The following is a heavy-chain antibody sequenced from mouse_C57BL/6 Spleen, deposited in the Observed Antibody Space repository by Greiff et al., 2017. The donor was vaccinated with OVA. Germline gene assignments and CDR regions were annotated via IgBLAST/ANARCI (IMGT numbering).Heavy chain of an antibody. Sequence: EVQLVESGGGLVKPGGSLKLSCAASGFTFSDYGMHWVRQAPEKGLEWVAYISSGSSTIYYADTVKGRFTISRDNAKNTLFLQMTSLRSEDTAMYYCARGGYYHAMDYWGQGTSVTVSS. D-gene: IGHD2-2*01. CDR3: ARGGYYHAMDY. V-gene: IGHV5-17*01. CDR2: ISSGSSTI. J-gene: IGHJ4*01. CDR1: GFTFSDYG.